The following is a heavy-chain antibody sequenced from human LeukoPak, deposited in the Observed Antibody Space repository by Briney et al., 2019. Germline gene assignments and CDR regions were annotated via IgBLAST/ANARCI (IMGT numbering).Heavy chain of an antibody. CDR1: GGSISSSSYY. V-gene: IGHV4-39*01. J-gene: IGHJ5*02. D-gene: IGHD2-2*02. CDR3: ARHGVDCSSTSCYTGWFDP. Sequence: SETLSLTCTVSGGSISSSSYYWGWIRQPPGKRLEWIGSIYYSGSTYYNPSLKSRVTISVDTSKNQFSLKLSSVTAADTAVYYCARHGVDCSSTSCYTGWFDPWGQGTLVTVSS. CDR2: IYYSGST.